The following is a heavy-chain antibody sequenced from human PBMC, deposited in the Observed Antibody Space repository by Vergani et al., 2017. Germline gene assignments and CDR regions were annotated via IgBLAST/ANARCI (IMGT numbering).Heavy chain of an antibody. V-gene: IGHV4-34*01. J-gene: IGHJ6*03. CDR2: IDHTGRP. Sequence: QVQLQQWGGGLLKPSETLSLTCVVNGASFTSYHWTWIRQSPGEGLEWVGDIDHTGRPDYNPSLKSRLTISVDKSQNQFSMTLNSVTATDTAIYFCARVNTETNGHLYYYYYRDVWVQGTAVTVS. CDR3: ARVNTETNGHLYYYYYRDV. CDR1: GASFTSYH. D-gene: IGHD4-11*01.